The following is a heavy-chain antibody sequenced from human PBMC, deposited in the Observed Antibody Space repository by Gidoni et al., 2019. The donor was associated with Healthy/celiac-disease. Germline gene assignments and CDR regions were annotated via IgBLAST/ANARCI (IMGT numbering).Heavy chain of an antibody. J-gene: IGHJ3*02. CDR2: ISSSSSTI. D-gene: IGHD6-19*01. CDR1: GFTFSSYS. Sequence: EVQLVESGGGLVQPGGSLRLSCAASGFTFSSYSMNWVRQAPGKGLEWVSYISSSSSTIYYADSVKGRFTISRDNAKNSLYLQMNSLRAEDTAVYYCARVKSSAEDAFDIWGQGTMVTVSS. CDR3: ARVKSSAEDAFDI. V-gene: IGHV3-48*01.